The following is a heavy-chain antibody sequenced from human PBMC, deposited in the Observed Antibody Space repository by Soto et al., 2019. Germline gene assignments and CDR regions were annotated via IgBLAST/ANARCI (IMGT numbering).Heavy chain of an antibody. CDR1: GFTFSNAW. D-gene: IGHD3-16*02. Sequence: EVQLVESGGGLVKPGGSLRLSCAASGFTFSNAWMSWVRQAPGKGLEWVGRIKSKTDGGTTDYAAPVKGRFTISRDDSKNTLYLQMNSLRAEDTAVYYCAKGYTLYYFDYWGQGTLVTVSS. J-gene: IGHJ4*02. CDR2: IKSKTDGGTT. CDR3: AKGYTLYYFDY. V-gene: IGHV3-15*01.